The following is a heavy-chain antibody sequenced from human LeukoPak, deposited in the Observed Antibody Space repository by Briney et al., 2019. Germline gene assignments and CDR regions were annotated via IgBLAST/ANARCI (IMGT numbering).Heavy chain of an antibody. CDR1: GYSFTSYC. Sequence: GESLKISCKGSGYSFTSYCIGWVRQMPGKGLEWMGIIYPGDSDTRYSPSFQGQVTISADKSISTAYLQWSSLKASDTAMYYYARHKYSGYDYITVPFDYWGQGTLVTVSS. V-gene: IGHV5-51*01. J-gene: IGHJ4*02. D-gene: IGHD5-12*01. CDR2: IYPGDSDT. CDR3: ARHKYSGYDYITVPFDY.